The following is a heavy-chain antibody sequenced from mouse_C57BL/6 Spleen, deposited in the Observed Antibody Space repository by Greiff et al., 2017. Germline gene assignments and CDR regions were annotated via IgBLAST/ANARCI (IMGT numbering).Heavy chain of an antibody. CDR3: ARDWNYDYPYYAMDY. D-gene: IGHD2-4*01. CDR1: GFTFSSYA. CDR2: ISDGGSYT. J-gene: IGHJ4*01. Sequence: EVQLVESGGGLVKPGGSLKLSCAASGFTFSSYAMSWVRQTPEKRLEWVATISDGGSYTYYPDNVKGRFTISRDNAKNNLYLQMSHLKSEDTAMYYCARDWNYDYPYYAMDYWGQGTSVTVSS. V-gene: IGHV5-4*01.